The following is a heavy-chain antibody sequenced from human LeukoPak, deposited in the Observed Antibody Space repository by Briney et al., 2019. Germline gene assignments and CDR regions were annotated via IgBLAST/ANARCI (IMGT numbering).Heavy chain of an antibody. CDR3: ARKISYTVGATDFDY. CDR1: VYTFTGYY. D-gene: IGHD1-26*01. CDR2: INPNNGGT. J-gene: IGHJ4*02. V-gene: IGHV1-2*02. Sequence: ASVTVSCKASVYTFTGYYMHWVRQAPGQGLEWMGWINPNNGGTNYAQKFQGRVTMTRDTSISTAYTDLSRLTSDDTAVYYCARKISYTVGATDFDYWGQGTLVTVSS.